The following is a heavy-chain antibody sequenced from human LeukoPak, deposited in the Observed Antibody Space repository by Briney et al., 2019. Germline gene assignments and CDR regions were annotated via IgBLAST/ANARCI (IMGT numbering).Heavy chain of an antibody. CDR2: IYYSGST. V-gene: IGHV4-39*01. J-gene: IGHJ4*02. CDR3: AGGTYSYGLNY. Sequence: PSETLFLTCTVYGGSISSSSYYWVWIRQPPGKGLEWIGSIYYSGSTYYDPSLKSRLTISLDTSKNQFSLKLYSVAAADTAVYYCAGGTYSYGLNYWGQGILVTVSS. D-gene: IGHD5-18*01. CDR1: GGSISSSSYY.